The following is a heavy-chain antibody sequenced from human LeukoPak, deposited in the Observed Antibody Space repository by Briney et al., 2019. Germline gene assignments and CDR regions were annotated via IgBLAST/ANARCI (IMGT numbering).Heavy chain of an antibody. D-gene: IGHD6-13*01. CDR3: ARQGGSSSPYYYYYMDV. Sequence: SETLSLTCAVSGYSISSGYYWGWFRQPPGKGLEWIGCIYHSGNTYYNPSLKSRVSISVHTSKHHFSLMLSSVTAADTAVYYCARQGGSSSPYYYYYMDVWGKGTTVTVSS. CDR1: GYSISSGYY. J-gene: IGHJ6*03. V-gene: IGHV4-38-2*01. CDR2: IYHSGNT.